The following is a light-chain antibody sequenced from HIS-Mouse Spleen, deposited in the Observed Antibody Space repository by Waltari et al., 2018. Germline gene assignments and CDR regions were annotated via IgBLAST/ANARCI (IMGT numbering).Light chain of an antibody. V-gene: IGLV3-1*01. CDR1: KLGDKY. J-gene: IGLJ2*01. Sequence: SYELTQPPSVSVSPGQTASITCSGDKLGDKYACWYQQKPGQSPVLVTYQDSKGPSGVRERLSGSNSGNTATLTISGTQAMDEADYYCQAWDSSTVVFGGGTKLTVL. CDR2: QDS. CDR3: QAWDSSTVV.